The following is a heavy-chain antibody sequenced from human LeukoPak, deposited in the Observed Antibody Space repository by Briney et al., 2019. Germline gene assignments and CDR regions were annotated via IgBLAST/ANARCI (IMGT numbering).Heavy chain of an antibody. CDR3: ARGYGSGSYIFDY. Sequence: GRSLRLSCAASGFTFRSYGMHWVRQAPGKGLEWVAVIWYDGSNKYYADSVKGRFTISRDNSKNTLYLQMNSLRAEETAVYYCARGYGSGSYIFDYWGQGTLVTVSS. V-gene: IGHV3-33*01. D-gene: IGHD3-10*01. CDR2: IWYDGSNK. J-gene: IGHJ4*02. CDR1: GFTFRSYG.